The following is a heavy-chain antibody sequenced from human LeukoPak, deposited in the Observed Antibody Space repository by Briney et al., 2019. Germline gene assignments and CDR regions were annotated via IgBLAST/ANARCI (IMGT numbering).Heavy chain of an antibody. Sequence: GGSLRLSCAASGFTFCSYSMNWVRQAPGKGLEWVSVIYSGGSTYYADSVKGRFTISRDNSKNTLHLQMNSLRAEDTAVYYCARENNFGSGMDVWGQGTTVTVSS. J-gene: IGHJ6*02. D-gene: IGHD3-10*01. V-gene: IGHV3-53*01. CDR3: ARENNFGSGMDV. CDR1: GFTFCSYS. CDR2: IYSGGST.